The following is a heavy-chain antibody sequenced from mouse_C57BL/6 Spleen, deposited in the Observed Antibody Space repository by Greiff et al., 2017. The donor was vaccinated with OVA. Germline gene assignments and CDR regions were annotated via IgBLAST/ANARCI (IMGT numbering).Heavy chain of an antibody. Sequence: QVQLKQSGAELVRPRSSVKLSCKASGYTFTSYWMHWVKQRPIQGLEWIGNIDPSDSETHYNQKFKDKATLTVDKSSSTAYMQLSSLTSEDSAVYYCARDYSNYVDYYAMDYWGQGTSVTVSS. V-gene: IGHV1-52*01. CDR2: IDPSDSET. D-gene: IGHD2-5*01. CDR3: ARDYSNYVDYYAMDY. CDR1: GYTFTSYW. J-gene: IGHJ4*01.